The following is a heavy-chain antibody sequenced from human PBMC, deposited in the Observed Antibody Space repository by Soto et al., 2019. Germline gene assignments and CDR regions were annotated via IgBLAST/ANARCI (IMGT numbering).Heavy chain of an antibody. CDR3: AKVGPNYDSSGYYSQRYYYYYGMDV. CDR1: GFTFSSYA. CDR2: ISGSGGST. Sequence: GGSLRLSCAASGFTFSSYAMSWVRQAPGKGLEWVSAISGSGGSTYYADSVKGRFTISRDNSKNTLYLQMNSPRAEDTAVYYCAKVGPNYDSSGYYSQRYYYYYGMDVWGQGTTVTVSS. D-gene: IGHD3-22*01. J-gene: IGHJ6*02. V-gene: IGHV3-23*01.